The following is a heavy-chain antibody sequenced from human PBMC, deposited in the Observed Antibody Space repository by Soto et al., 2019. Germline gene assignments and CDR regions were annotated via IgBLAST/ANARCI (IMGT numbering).Heavy chain of an antibody. CDR3: ARRLTDSSGWYDVVDY. V-gene: IGHV2-26*01. D-gene: IGHD6-19*01. CDR2: IFSNDEK. Sequence: GSGPTLVNPTETLTLTCTVSGFSLSNARMGVSWIRQPPGKALEWLAHIFSNDEKSYSTSLKSRLTISKDTSKSQVVLTMTNMDPVDTATYYCARRLTDSSGWYDVVDYWGQGTLVTVSS. J-gene: IGHJ4*02. CDR1: GFSLSNARMG.